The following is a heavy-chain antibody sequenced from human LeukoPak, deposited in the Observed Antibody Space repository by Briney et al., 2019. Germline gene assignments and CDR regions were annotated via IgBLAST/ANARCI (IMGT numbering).Heavy chain of an antibody. CDR2: IYYSGST. D-gene: IGHD5-12*01. CDR3: ARHYNGCDY. J-gene: IGHJ4*02. Sequence: SETLSLTCTVSGGSISSSSYYRGWIRQPPGKGLEWIGSIYYSGSTYYNPSLKSRVTISVDTSKNQFSLKLSSVTAADTAVYYCARHYNGCDYWGQGTLVTVSS. CDR1: GGSISSSSYY. V-gene: IGHV4-39*01.